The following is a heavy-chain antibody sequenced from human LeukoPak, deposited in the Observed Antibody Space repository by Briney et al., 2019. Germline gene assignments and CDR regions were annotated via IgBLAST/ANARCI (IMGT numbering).Heavy chain of an antibody. CDR2: INSDGSST. CDR1: GFTFSSYW. D-gene: IGHD3-22*01. V-gene: IGHV3-74*01. Sequence: GGSLTLPCAASGFTFSSYWMHWVRQAPGKGLVWVSRINSDGSSTSYADSVKGRFTISRDNAKNTLYLQMNSLRAEDTAVYYCARGDSSGYHYFDYWGQGTLVTVSS. CDR3: ARGDSSGYHYFDY. J-gene: IGHJ4*02.